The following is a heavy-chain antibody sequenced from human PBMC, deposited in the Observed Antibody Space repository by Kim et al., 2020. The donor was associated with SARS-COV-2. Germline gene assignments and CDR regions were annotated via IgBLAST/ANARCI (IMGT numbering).Heavy chain of an antibody. Sequence: GGSLRLSCAASGFTVSSNYMSWVRQAPGKGLEWVAVIYSGGSTYYADYVKGRFTISRDNSKNTLYLQMNSLRAEDTAVYYCVRSNRYCSGGSCPAYWYFALWGRGNPCTVSP. V-gene: IGHV3-53*01. D-gene: IGHD2-15*01. CDR3: VRSNRYCSGGSCPAYWYFAL. J-gene: IGHJ2*01. CDR2: IYSGGST. CDR1: GFTVSSNY.